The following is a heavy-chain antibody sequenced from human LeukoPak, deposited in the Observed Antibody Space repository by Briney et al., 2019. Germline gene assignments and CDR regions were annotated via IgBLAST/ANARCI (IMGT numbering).Heavy chain of an antibody. V-gene: IGHV4-34*01. CDR3: ARLTSCFSTYGVRCWFDP. CDR2: INHSGST. D-gene: IGHD2-2*01. Sequence: PSETLSLTCAVYGGSFSGYYWSWIRQPPGKGLEWIGEINHSGSTNYNPSLKSRVTISVDTSKNQFSLKLSSVTAADTAVYYCARLTSCFSTYGVRCWFDPWGQGTLVTVSS. J-gene: IGHJ5*02. CDR1: GGSFSGYY.